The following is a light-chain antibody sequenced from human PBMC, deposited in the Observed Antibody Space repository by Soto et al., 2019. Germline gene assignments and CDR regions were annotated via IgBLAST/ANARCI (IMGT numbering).Light chain of an antibody. V-gene: IGLV2-11*01. Sequence: QSALTQPRSVSGSPGQSVTISCTGTSSDVGAYNYVSWYQQHPGRAPKHMLYDVIKRPSGVPDRFSGSKSGNTASLTISGLQSEDEADYHCCSYAGSYTLVFGGGTKLTVL. CDR2: DVI. J-gene: IGLJ3*02. CDR1: SSDVGAYNY. CDR3: CSYAGSYTLV.